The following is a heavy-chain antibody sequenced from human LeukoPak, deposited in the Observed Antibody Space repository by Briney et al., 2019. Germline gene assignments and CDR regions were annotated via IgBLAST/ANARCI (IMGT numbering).Heavy chain of an antibody. V-gene: IGHV5-51*01. CDR1: AYSFTSYW. Sequence: GESLRISCKGSAYSFTSYWIGWVRQMPGKGLEWMGIIYCGDSDTRYSPSFQGQVTISADKSISTAYLQWSSLKASDTAMYYCARSRYFDWFFDYWGQGTLVSVSS. CDR2: IYCGDSDT. D-gene: IGHD3-9*01. CDR3: ARSRYFDWFFDY. J-gene: IGHJ4*02.